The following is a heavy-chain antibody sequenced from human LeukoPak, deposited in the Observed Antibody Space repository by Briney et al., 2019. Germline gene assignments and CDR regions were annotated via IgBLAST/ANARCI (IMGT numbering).Heavy chain of an antibody. CDR1: GFTFSSYA. CDR3: ARGPPSAAAGILDY. Sequence: PGGSLRLSCAASGFTFSSYAMSWVRQAPGKGLEWVSAISGSGGSTYYADSVKGRFTISRDNSKNTLYLQMNSLTADDTAVYYCARGPPSAAAGILDYWGQGTLVTVSS. V-gene: IGHV3-23*01. CDR2: ISGSGGST. D-gene: IGHD6-13*01. J-gene: IGHJ4*02.